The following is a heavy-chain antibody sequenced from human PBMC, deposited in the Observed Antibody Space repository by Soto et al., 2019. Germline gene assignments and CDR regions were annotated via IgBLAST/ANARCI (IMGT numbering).Heavy chain of an antibody. V-gene: IGHV1-2*04. CDR2: INPNTGIT. CDR3: VRSPGDFRYGLDV. Sequence: ASVKVSCKASGYTFTSYDINWVRQATGQGLEWLGWINPNTGITHFAQKFQGWVTMTRDTSISTAYMELNRLRSDDTAVYYCVRSPGDFRYGLDVWGQGTTVTVSS. J-gene: IGHJ6*02. CDR1: GYTFTSYD. D-gene: IGHD2-21*02.